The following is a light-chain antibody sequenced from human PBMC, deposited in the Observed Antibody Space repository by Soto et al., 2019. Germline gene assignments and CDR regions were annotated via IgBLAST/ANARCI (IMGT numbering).Light chain of an antibody. J-gene: IGKJ2*01. CDR3: QHYGNSPLYT. Sequence: EIVLTQSPGTLSLSPGEGATHSCRASQSVRSNYLAWYQHKPGQAPRLLIYAASTRATGIPDRFSGSGSGTDFTLTISRLEPEDFAVYYCQHYGNSPLYTFGQGTKVDIK. V-gene: IGKV3-20*01. CDR2: AAS. CDR1: QSVRSNY.